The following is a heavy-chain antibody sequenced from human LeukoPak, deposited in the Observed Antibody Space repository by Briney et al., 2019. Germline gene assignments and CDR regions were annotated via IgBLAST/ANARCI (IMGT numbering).Heavy chain of an antibody. J-gene: IGHJ4*02. V-gene: IGHV3-48*03. D-gene: IGHD4-17*01. Sequence: PGGSLRLSCAASGFTLSSYGMNWVRQAPGKGLEWVSYISSSGSTIYYADSVKGRFTISRDNAKNSLYLQMNSLRAEDTAVYYSARKVALRGFDYWGQGTLVTVSS. CDR1: GFTLSSYG. CDR3: ARKVALRGFDY. CDR2: ISSSGSTI.